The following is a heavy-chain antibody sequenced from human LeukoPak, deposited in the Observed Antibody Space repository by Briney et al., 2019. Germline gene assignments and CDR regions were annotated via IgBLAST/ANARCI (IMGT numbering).Heavy chain of an antibody. CDR1: GYSFTSYW. J-gene: IGHJ4*02. D-gene: IGHD3-16*02. V-gene: IGHV5-10-1*01. Sequence: GESLKISCKGSGYSFTSYWISWVRQMPGKGLEWMGRIDPSDSYTNYSPSFQGHVTISADKSISTAYLQWSSLKASDTAMYYCTRRGDYVWGSYRMYYFDYWGQGTLVTVSS. CDR2: IDPSDSYT. CDR3: TRRGDYVWGSYRMYYFDY.